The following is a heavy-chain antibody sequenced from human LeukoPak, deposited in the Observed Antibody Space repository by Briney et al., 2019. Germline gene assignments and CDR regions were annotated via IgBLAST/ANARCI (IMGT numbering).Heavy chain of an antibody. V-gene: IGHV1-8*01. CDR3: ARVDRRYCSGGSCFGPFDY. J-gene: IGHJ4*02. CDR2: MNPSSGDT. CDR1: GYTFTIYD. Sequence: ASVKVSCKASGYTFTIYDINWVRQAAGQGLEWMGWMNPSSGDTGYSQKFQGRVAMTRNTSISTAYMELKSLRSEDTAVYHCARVDRRYCSGGSCFGPFDYWGQATLVTVSS. D-gene: IGHD2-15*01.